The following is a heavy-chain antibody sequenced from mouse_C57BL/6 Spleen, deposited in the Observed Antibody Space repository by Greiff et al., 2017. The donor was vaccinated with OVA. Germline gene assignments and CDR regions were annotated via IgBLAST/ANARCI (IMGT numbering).Heavy chain of an antibody. CDR2: IYPRSGST. J-gene: IGHJ2*01. CDR1: GYTFTSYG. D-gene: IGHD2-3*01. V-gene: IGHV1-81*01. CDR3: ARLTIYATWYFDD. Sequence: VQLQQSGAELARPGASVKLSCKASGYTFTSYGISWVKQRTGQGLEWIGKIYPRSGSTYYNEKFKGKATLTADKSSSTAYMELRSLTSEDSAVYFCARLTIYATWYFDDWGQGTTLTVSS.